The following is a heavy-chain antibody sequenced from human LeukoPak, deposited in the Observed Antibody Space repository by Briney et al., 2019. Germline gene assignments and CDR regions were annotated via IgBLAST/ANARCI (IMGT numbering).Heavy chain of an antibody. V-gene: IGHV3-15*01. CDR1: GFTFSNAW. CDR2: IKSKTDGGTT. Sequence: PGGSLRLSCAASGFTFSNAWMSWVRQAPGKGLEWVGRIKSKTDGGTTDYAAPVEGRFTISRDDSKNTLYLQMNSLKTEDTAVYYCTTGDDILTGYVFDYWGQGTLVTVSS. CDR3: TTGDDILTGYVFDY. D-gene: IGHD3-9*01. J-gene: IGHJ4*02.